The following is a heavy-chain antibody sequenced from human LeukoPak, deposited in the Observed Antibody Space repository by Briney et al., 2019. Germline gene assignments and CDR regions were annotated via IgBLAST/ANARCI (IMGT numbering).Heavy chain of an antibody. Sequence: SETLSLTCTVSGGSISSYYWRWIRQPPGKGLEWIGYIYYSGTTNYNPSLKSRVTISEDTSKNQFSLKLSSVTAADTAVYYCARHSGVYYYYMDVWGKGTTVTVSS. V-gene: IGHV4-59*01. CDR2: IYYSGTT. CDR1: GGSISSYY. CDR3: ARHSGVYYYYMDV. J-gene: IGHJ6*03.